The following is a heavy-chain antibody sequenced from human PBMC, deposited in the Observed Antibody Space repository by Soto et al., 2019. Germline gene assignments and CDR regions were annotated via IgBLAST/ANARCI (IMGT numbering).Heavy chain of an antibody. Sequence: ASVKVSCKASGYTFTSYGINWVRQAPGQGLEWMGRVSTYNGNTKYAQKFQGRVTMTTDTSTSTVYMHLRSLRSDDTAVYYCARERGFTASTLFGYWGQGTVVTVSS. D-gene: IGHD3-10*02. V-gene: IGHV1-18*01. CDR1: GYTFTSYG. CDR2: VSTYNGNT. CDR3: ARERGFTASTLFGY. J-gene: IGHJ4*02.